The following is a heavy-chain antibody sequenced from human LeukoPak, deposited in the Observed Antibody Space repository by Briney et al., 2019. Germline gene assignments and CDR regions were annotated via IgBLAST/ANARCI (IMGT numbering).Heavy chain of an antibody. Sequence: GGSLRLSCAASGFTVSSNYMSWVRQAPGKGLEWVSVIYSDGTTYYADSVKGQFTISRDNSKNTLYLQMNSLRAEDTAVYYCASRQGRYFDYWGQGTLVTVSS. CDR2: IYSDGTT. J-gene: IGHJ4*02. CDR3: ASRQGRYFDY. V-gene: IGHV3-53*01. CDR1: GFTVSSNY.